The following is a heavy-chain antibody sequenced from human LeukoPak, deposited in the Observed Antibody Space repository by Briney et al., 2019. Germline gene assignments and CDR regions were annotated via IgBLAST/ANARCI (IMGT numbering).Heavy chain of an antibody. D-gene: IGHD1-26*01. Sequence: SETLSLTCTVSGGSISSSSYYWGWIRQPPGKGLEWIGSIYYSGSTYYNPSLKSRVTISLDTSKNQFSLRVNSVTAADTALYYCVRGRSKWELRGDFDYWGQGTLVTVSS. V-gene: IGHV4-39*07. CDR1: GGSISSSSYY. CDR3: VRGRSKWELRGDFDY. J-gene: IGHJ4*02. CDR2: IYYSGST.